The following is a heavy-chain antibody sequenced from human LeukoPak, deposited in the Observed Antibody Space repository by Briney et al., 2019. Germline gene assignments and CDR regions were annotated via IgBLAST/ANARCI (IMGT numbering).Heavy chain of an antibody. CDR1: GFTFRCYA. V-gene: IGHV3-23*01. Sequence: PGGSLRLSCGASGFTFRCYAMSWVRQAPGKGLEWVSAISGSGGSTYYADSVKGRFTISRDNSKNTLYLRMNSLRAEDTAVYYCAKVMTRTMVRGVPPSDYWGQGTLVTVSS. J-gene: IGHJ4*02. CDR2: ISGSGGST. CDR3: AKVMTRTMVRGVPPSDY. D-gene: IGHD3-10*01.